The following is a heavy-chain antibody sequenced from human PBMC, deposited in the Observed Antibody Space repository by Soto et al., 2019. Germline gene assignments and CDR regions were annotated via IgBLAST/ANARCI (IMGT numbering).Heavy chain of an antibody. D-gene: IGHD3-10*01. CDR1: GGSFSGHY. CDR2: INHSGST. V-gene: IGHV4-34*01. Sequence: SETLSLTCAVYGGSFSGHYWSWIRQPPGKGLEWIGEINHSGSTNYNPSLKSRVTISVDTSKNQFSLKLSSVTAADTAVYYCAGLITMVGGVIRNGGQETLLTFSS. J-gene: IGHJ4*02. CDR3: AGLITMVGGVIRN.